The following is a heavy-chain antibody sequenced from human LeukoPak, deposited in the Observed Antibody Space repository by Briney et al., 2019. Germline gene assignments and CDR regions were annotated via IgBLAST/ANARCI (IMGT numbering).Heavy chain of an antibody. J-gene: IGHJ5*02. CDR2: IYYSGTT. V-gene: IGHV4-59*01. Sequence: SETLSLTCTVSGVSISSYYWNWIRQPPGKGLEWIGSIYYSGTTNYNPSLKSRVTISLDTSKTQFSLKLSSVTAVDTAVYYCARGEGSSMVRGVIFWFDPWGQGSLVTVPS. CDR1: GVSISSYY. D-gene: IGHD3-10*01. CDR3: ARGEGSSMVRGVIFWFDP.